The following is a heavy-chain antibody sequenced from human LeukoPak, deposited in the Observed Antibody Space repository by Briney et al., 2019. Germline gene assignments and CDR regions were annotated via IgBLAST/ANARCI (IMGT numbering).Heavy chain of an antibody. CDR3: ARGPNGDYVAFYWFDP. Sequence: ASVKVSCKASGYTFTGYYIHWVRQAPGQGLEWMGWINPNSGGTDYAQKFQGRVTLTRDTSISTAYMELSRLISDDTAVYYCARGPNGDYVAFYWFDPWGQGTLVTVSS. D-gene: IGHD4-17*01. J-gene: IGHJ5*02. CDR2: INPNSGGT. CDR1: GYTFTGYY. V-gene: IGHV1-2*02.